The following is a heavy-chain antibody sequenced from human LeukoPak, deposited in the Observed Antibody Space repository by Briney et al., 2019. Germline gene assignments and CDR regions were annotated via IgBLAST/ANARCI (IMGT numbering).Heavy chain of an antibody. D-gene: IGHD1-26*01. V-gene: IGHV4-59*01. Sequence: PSETLSLTSSVSGGSISSYYWSWIRQPPGKGLEWMGYIYYSGSTNYNPSLKGRVTISVDTSKNQFSLKLSSVTAADTAVYYCASAMVGAQFDYWGQGTLVTVSS. CDR3: ASAMVGAQFDY. J-gene: IGHJ4*02. CDR1: GGSISSYY. CDR2: IYYSGST.